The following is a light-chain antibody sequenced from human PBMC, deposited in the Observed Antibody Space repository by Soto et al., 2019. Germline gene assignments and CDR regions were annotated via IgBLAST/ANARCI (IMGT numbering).Light chain of an antibody. CDR2: GAS. V-gene: IGKV3-20*01. J-gene: IGKJ2*01. Sequence: EIVLTQSPGTLSLSPGERATLSCRASQSVSSNYLGWYQQKPGQAPRLLIYGASNRATGTPDRFSGSGSGTDFTLIISRLEPEDFAVDYCQKYGRSPYTFGQGTKLEIK. CDR3: QKYGRSPYT. CDR1: QSVSSNY.